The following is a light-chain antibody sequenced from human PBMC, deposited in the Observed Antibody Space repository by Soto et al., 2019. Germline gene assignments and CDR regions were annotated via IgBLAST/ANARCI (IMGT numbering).Light chain of an antibody. J-gene: IGKJ1*01. CDR1: QSISSW. V-gene: IGKV1-5*01. CDR2: DAS. CDR3: QQYESYSWT. Sequence: DIQMTQSPSTLSASVGDRVTITCRASQSISSWLAWYQRKPGRAPNLLIYDASSLQSGVPSRFSGSGSGTEFTLTINSLQPDDSATYYCQQYESYSWTFGQGTKVDIK.